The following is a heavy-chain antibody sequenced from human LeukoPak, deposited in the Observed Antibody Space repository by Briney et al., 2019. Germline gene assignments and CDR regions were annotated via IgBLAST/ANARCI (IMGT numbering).Heavy chain of an antibody. V-gene: IGHV3-23*01. CDR3: AKIRGPLWSYFDY. CDR2: ISGSGGST. D-gene: IGHD3-10*01. J-gene: IGHJ4*02. CDR1: GFTFSTYA. Sequence: GGSLRLSCAASGFTFSTYAMSWVRKAPGKGLEGVSPISGSGGSTYYADSVKGRFTISRDNSKNTLYLQMNSLRAEDTAVYYCAKIRGPLWSYFDYWGQGTLVTVSS.